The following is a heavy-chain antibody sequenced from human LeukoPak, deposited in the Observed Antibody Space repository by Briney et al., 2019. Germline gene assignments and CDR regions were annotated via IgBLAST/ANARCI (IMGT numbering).Heavy chain of an antibody. CDR2: IYTSGST. Sequence: PSETLSLTCTVSGGSISSYYWSWIRQPAGKGLEWIGRIYTSGSTNYNPALKSRATMSVDTSKNQFSLKLSSVTAADTAVYYCARDSGIAAASYFDYWGQGTLVTVSS. J-gene: IGHJ4*02. CDR1: GGSISSYY. D-gene: IGHD6-13*01. V-gene: IGHV4-4*07. CDR3: ARDSGIAAASYFDY.